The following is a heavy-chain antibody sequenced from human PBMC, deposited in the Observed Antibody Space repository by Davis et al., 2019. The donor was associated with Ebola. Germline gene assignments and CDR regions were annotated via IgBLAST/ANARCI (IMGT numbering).Heavy chain of an antibody. J-gene: IGHJ6*03. CDR1: GGTFSSYA. CDR3: AKTGEPDPYYYYYYMDV. Sequence: SVKVSCKASGGTFSSYAISWVRQAPGQGLEWMGGIIPIFGTANYAQKFQGRVTITADESTSTAYMELSSLRSEDTAVYYCAKTGEPDPYYYYYYMDVWGKGTTVTVSS. V-gene: IGHV1-69*13. D-gene: IGHD1-14*01. CDR2: IIPIFGTA.